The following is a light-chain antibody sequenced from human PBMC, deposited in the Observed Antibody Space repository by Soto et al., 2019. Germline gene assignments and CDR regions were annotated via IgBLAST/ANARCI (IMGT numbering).Light chain of an antibody. CDR3: SSYTVSTTLVL. J-gene: IGLJ3*02. CDR1: SSDVGGYNF. V-gene: IGLV2-14*01. CDR2: AVN. Sequence: QSALTQPASVSGSPGQSITISYTGTSSDVGGYNFVSWYQQHPGKAPKLIIYAVNNRPSGVSDRFSASKSGNTASLTISGLQAEDEADYYCSSYTVSTTLVLFGGGTKVTVL.